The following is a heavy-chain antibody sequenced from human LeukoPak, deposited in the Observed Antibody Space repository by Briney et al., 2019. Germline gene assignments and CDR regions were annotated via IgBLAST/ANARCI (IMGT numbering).Heavy chain of an antibody. V-gene: IGHV3-21*05. CDR3: ARDLCYSSSCHYYFDY. J-gene: IGHJ4*02. Sequence: GGSLRLSCAASGFSFSTYTMNWVRQAPGKGLDWVSYISSSSSYIYYADSVKGRFTISRDNAKNSLYLQMNSLRAEDTAVYYCARDLCYSSSCHYYFDYWGQGTLVTVSS. CDR1: GFSFSTYT. D-gene: IGHD6-13*01. CDR2: ISSSSSYI.